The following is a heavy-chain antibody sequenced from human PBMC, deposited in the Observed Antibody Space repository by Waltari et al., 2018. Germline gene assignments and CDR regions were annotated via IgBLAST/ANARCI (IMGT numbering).Heavy chain of an antibody. V-gene: IGHV4-39*01. CDR2: IYTGGGA. Sequence: QVHLQESGPGLVKPSETLSLTCTVSGDSISSIPYYWGWIRQPPGKGLEWIGSIYTGGGAYHNPSLKSRVTIVVDTSKNQFSLKLSSVTAADTALYYCARHFFRGDQNKQFDPWGQGTLVTVSS. J-gene: IGHJ5*02. CDR3: ARHFFRGDQNKQFDP. D-gene: IGHD3-10*01. CDR1: GDSISSIPYY.